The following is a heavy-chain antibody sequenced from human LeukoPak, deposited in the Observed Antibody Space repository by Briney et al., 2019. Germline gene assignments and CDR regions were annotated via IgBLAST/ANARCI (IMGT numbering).Heavy chain of an antibody. CDR1: GLTFSSYA. Sequence: GGSLRLSCAASGLTFSSYAMTWVRQAPGKGLECVSDISGRGGSTFYADSVKGRFTSSRDNSKNTLYLQMNSLRAEHTAVYYCAKGHSDYGTGFDNCGQRALVTVSS. CDR3: AKGHSDYGTGFDN. CDR2: ISGRGGST. J-gene: IGHJ4*02. V-gene: IGHV3-23*01. D-gene: IGHD4-17*01.